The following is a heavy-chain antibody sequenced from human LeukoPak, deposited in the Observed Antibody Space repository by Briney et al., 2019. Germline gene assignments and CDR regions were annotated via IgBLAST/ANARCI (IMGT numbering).Heavy chain of an antibody. J-gene: IGHJ6*03. Sequence: PGGSLRLSCAASGFTFDDYAMHWVRQASGKGLEWVSHITWDGGGTHYADPVEGRFTISRDNRENSLYLQMNSLRPEDTALYYCAKDRAARGRGNYFYMDIWGKGTTVTVSS. CDR3: AKDRAARGRGNYFYMDI. CDR1: GFTFDDYA. V-gene: IGHV3-43D*03. D-gene: IGHD2/OR15-2a*01. CDR2: ITWDGGGT.